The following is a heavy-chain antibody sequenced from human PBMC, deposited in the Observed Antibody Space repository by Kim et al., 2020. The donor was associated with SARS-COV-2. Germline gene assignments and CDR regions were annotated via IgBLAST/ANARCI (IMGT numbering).Heavy chain of an antibody. J-gene: IGHJ5*02. CDR2: IWYDGSNK. Sequence: GGSLRLSCAASGFTFSSYGMHWVRQAPGKGLEWVAVIWYDGSNKYYADSVKGRFTISRDNSKNTLYLQMNSLRAEDTAVYYCAKNYYDSSGYYAPWFDPWGQGTLVMVSS. CDR1: GFTFSSYG. V-gene: IGHV3-33*06. D-gene: IGHD3-22*01. CDR3: AKNYYDSSGYYAPWFDP.